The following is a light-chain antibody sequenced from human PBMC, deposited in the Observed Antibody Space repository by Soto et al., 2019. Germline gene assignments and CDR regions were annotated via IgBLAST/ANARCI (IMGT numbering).Light chain of an antibody. CDR3: QQSYSTRYT. V-gene: IGKV1-39*01. CDR2: AAS. Sequence: DIQMTQSPSSLSASVGDRVTITCRASQSISSYLNWYQQKPGTATKLLIYAASSWQSGVPSRFSGSGSGTDFTLTISSLQPEDFATYYCQQSYSTRYTVGQGTKVDIK. J-gene: IGKJ2*01. CDR1: QSISSY.